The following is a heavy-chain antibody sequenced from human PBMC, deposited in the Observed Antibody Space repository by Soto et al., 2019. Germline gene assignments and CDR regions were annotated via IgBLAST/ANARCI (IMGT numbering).Heavy chain of an antibody. V-gene: IGHV1-24*01. CDR3: ATRGLWLLLGMDAFDI. D-gene: IGHD2-15*01. CDR1: GYTLTELS. Sequence: ASVKVSCKVSGYTLTELSMHWVRQAPGKGLEWMGGFDPEDGETIYAQKFQGRVTMTEDTSTDTAYMELSSLRSEDTAVYYCATRGLWLLLGMDAFDIWGQGTMVTVSS. J-gene: IGHJ3*02. CDR2: FDPEDGET.